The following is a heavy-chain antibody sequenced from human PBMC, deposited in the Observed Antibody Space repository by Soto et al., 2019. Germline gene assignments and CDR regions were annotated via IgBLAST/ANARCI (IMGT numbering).Heavy chain of an antibody. J-gene: IGHJ4*01. CDR1: GYTFTGYY. V-gene: IGHV1-2*04. Sequence: GASVKVYCKASGYTFTGYYMHWVRQAPGQGLEWMGWINPNSGGTNYAQKFQGWVTMTRDTSISTAYMELSRLRSDDTAVFYCARAYCSSTSCYSFDYWGQEPWSPSPQ. CDR3: ARAYCSSTSCYSFDY. CDR2: INPNSGGT. D-gene: IGHD2-2*01.